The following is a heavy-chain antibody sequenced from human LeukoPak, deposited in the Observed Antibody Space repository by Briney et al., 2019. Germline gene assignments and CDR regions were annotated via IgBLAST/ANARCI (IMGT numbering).Heavy chain of an antibody. CDR1: GGSISSGGYS. Sequence: PQTLSLTCTVSGGSISSGGYSWSWIRQHPGTGLEWIGYIYYSGSTYYNPSLKSRVTISVDTSKNQFSLKLSSVTAADTAVYYCARVRVSSGYYPTPYYFDYWGQETLVTVSS. V-gene: IGHV4-31*03. J-gene: IGHJ4*02. CDR2: IYYSGST. D-gene: IGHD3-22*01. CDR3: ARVRVSSGYYPTPYYFDY.